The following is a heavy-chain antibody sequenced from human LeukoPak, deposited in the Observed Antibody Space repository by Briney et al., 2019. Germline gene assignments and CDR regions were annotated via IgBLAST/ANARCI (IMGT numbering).Heavy chain of an antibody. CDR2: ISAYNGNT. CDR3: ARDEDVAAAGTNVY. CDR1: GYTFTSYG. J-gene: IGHJ4*02. Sequence: ASVKVSCKASGYTFTSYGISWVRQAPGQGLEWMGWISAYNGNTNYAQKLQGRVTMTTDTSTSTAYMELRSLRSDDTAVYYCARDEDVAAAGTNVYWGQGTLVTVSS. V-gene: IGHV1-18*01. D-gene: IGHD6-13*01.